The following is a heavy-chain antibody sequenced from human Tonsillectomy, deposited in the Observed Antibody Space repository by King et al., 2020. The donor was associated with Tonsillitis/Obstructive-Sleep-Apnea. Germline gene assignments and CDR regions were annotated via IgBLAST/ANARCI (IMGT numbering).Heavy chain of an antibody. J-gene: IGHJ3*02. CDR1: GGSFSGYY. CDR3: AKGGLAHDAFDI. Sequence: VQLQQWGAGLLKPWGTLSLSCAVYGGSFSGYYWSWIRQPPGKGLEWIGEISHSGSTNYNPSLKSRVTISVDTSRNQFSLRMTSITAADTAVYYCAKGGLAHDAFDIWGQGTMVTVSS. CDR2: ISHSGST. V-gene: IGHV4-34*01.